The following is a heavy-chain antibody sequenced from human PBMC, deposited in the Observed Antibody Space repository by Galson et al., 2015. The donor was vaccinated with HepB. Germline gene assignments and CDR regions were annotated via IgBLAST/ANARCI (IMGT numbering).Heavy chain of an antibody. CDR3: ARGFRNAFDI. V-gene: IGHV6-1*01. J-gene: IGHJ3*02. Sequence: CAISGDSVSSSGVGWDWIRQSPSRGLEWLGATYYRSTWHYDYAVSVKSRMSLIPDTANNQFSLQLHPVTPEDTAVYYCARGFRNAFDIWGQGTVVTVSS. CDR1: GDSVSSSGVG. CDR2: TYYRSTWHY.